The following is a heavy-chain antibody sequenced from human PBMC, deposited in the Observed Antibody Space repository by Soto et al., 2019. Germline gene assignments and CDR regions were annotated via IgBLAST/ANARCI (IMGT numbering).Heavy chain of an antibody. CDR1: GFSLSTSGVG. V-gene: IGHV2-5*02. J-gene: IGHJ4*02. Sequence: QITLKESGPTLVKPTQTLTLTCTFSGFSLSTSGVGVGWIRQPPGKALEWLALIYWDDDKRYSPSLKSRLTITKYTSKNHMVLTMTNMDPVDTATYYCAHRPSYCSGGSCYSGFDYWGQGTLVTVSS. CDR3: AHRPSYCSGGSCYSGFDY. CDR2: IYWDDDK. D-gene: IGHD2-15*01.